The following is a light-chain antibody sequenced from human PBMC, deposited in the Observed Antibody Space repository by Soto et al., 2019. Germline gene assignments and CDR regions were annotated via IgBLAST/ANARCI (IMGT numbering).Light chain of an antibody. CDR2: KVS. CDR3: MQGTHSPST. V-gene: IGKV2-30*01. Sequence: DVVMTQSPLSLPVTLGQPASISCRSSQSLVYSDGTTYSNWFQKRLGQSPRRLFYKVSNRDSGVPDRLKGSGSGTDFTLKISRVEAEDVGWYYCMQGTHSPSTFGQGTRLEMK. J-gene: IGKJ5*01. CDR1: QSLVYSDGTTY.